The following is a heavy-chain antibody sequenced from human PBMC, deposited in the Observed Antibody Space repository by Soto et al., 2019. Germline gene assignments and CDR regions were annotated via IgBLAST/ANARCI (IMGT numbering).Heavy chain of an antibody. V-gene: IGHV4-31*03. D-gene: IGHD3-22*01. Sequence: QVQLQESGPGLVKPSQTLSLTCTVSGGSISSGGYYWSWIRQHPGKGLEWIGYIYYSGSTYYNPSLKSRVTISVDTSKNPFSLKLSSVTAADTAVYYCARGDDYYDSRGFDPWGQGTLVTVSS. CDR2: IYYSGST. CDR3: ARGDDYYDSRGFDP. J-gene: IGHJ5*02. CDR1: GGSISSGGYY.